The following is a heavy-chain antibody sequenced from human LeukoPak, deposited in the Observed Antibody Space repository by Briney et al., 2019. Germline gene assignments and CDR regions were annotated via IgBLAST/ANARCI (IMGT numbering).Heavy chain of an antibody. CDR1: GGTFSSYA. V-gene: IGHV1-69*05. CDR2: IIPIFGTA. J-gene: IGHJ4*02. Sequence: SVKVSCKASGGTFSSYAISWVRQAPGQGLEWMGGIIPIFGTANYAQKLQGRVTMTTDTSTSTAYMELRSLRSDDTAVYYCASTQLWLLDYWGQGTLVTVSS. CDR3: ASTQLWLLDY. D-gene: IGHD5-18*01.